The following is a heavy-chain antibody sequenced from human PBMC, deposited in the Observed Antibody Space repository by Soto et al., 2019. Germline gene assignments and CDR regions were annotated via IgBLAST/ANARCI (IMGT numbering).Heavy chain of an antibody. D-gene: IGHD1-26*01. CDR1: GGSISSYY. V-gene: IGHV4-59*08. CDR2: IYYSGST. CDR3: ARLWGGVFDI. J-gene: IGHJ3*02. Sequence: QVQLQESGPGLVKPSETLSLTCTVYGGSISSYYWSWIRQPPGKGLEWIGYIYYSGSTNYNPSLKSRVTISVDTSKNQFSLKLSSVTAADTALYYCARLWGGVFDIWGQGTMVTVSS.